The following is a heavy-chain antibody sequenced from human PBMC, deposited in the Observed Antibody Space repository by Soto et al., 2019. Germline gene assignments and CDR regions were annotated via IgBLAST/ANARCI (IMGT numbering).Heavy chain of an antibody. CDR1: GGTFSSYA. Sequence: QVQLVQSGAEVKKPGSSVKVSCKASGGTFSSYAISWVRQAPGQGLEWMGGIIPIFGTANYAQKFQGRVTITADKSTSTAYMELSSLRSEDTAVYYCARADSSGYYYIYYYYGMDVWGQGTTVTVSS. J-gene: IGHJ6*02. CDR3: ARADSSGYYYIYYYYGMDV. V-gene: IGHV1-69*06. CDR2: IIPIFGTA. D-gene: IGHD3-22*01.